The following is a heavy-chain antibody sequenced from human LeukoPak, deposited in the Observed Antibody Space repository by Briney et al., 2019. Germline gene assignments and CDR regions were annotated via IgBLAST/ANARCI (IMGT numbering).Heavy chain of an antibody. J-gene: IGHJ4*02. CDR1: GFTVSGTH. CDR2: IYTGGTT. V-gene: IGHV3-53*01. D-gene: IGHD3-16*01. Sequence: GGSLRLSCAASGFTVSGTHMNWVRQAPGKGLEWVSAIYTGGTTYYSDSVEGRFTISRDKSKNTLYLQMDSLRVEDTAVYYCARDQATSGGGLDSWGQGTLVTVSS. CDR3: ARDQATSGGGLDS.